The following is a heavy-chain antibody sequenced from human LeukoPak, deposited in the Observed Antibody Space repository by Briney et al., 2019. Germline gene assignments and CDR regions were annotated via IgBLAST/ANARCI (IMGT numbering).Heavy chain of an antibody. V-gene: IGHV3-48*01. CDR3: AKTGNPATGDY. D-gene: IGHD1-1*01. Sequence: GGSLRLSCAASEFSFSSYSMNWVRQAPGKGLEWVSYISSSSSTIYYADSVKGRFTISRDNSKNTLYLQMNSLRAEDTAVYYCAKTGNPATGDYWGQGTLVTVSS. CDR1: EFSFSSYS. J-gene: IGHJ4*02. CDR2: ISSSSSTI.